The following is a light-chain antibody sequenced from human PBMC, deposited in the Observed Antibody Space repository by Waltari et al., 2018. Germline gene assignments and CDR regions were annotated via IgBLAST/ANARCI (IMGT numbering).Light chain of an antibody. CDR3: QHYVNWPLT. V-gene: IGKV3-11*01. CDR2: DAS. J-gene: IGKJ4*01. Sequence: EIVLTLSPATLSLSPGERATLSCRASQSVSSSLAWYHHKPGQAPRLRIYDASRRATGIPDRFSGSGSGTDFTLTISSLEPEDFALYYCQHYVNWPLTFGGGTKVEIK. CDR1: QSVSSS.